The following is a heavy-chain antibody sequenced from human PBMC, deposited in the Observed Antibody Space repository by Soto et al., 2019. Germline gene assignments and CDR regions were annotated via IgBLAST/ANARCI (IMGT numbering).Heavy chain of an antibody. V-gene: IGHV4-31*03. CDR2: IYFTGST. J-gene: IGHJ5*02. Sequence: PSETLSLTCTVSGHSLSSGGYYWSWIRQHPGKGLEWVGYIYFTGSTLYNPSLKSRLAMSLDTSKNQFSLKLGSVTAADTAVYYCARNAGYSSPNWFDPWGQRTLVTVSS. CDR1: GHSLSSGGYY. D-gene: IGHD6-13*01. CDR3: ARNAGYSSPNWFDP.